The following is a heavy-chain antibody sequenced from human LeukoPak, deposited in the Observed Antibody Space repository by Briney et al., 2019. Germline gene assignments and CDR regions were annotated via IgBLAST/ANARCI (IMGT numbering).Heavy chain of an antibody. CDR1: GGFISSSSYY. Sequence: SETLSLTCTVSGGFISSSSYYWGWIRQPPGKGLEWIGSIYYSGSTYYNPSLKSRVTISVDTSKNQFSLKLSSVTAADTAVYYCARLATTVTPFDYWGQGTLVTVSS. V-gene: IGHV4-39*01. CDR3: ARLATTVTPFDY. D-gene: IGHD4-17*01. J-gene: IGHJ4*02. CDR2: IYYSGST.